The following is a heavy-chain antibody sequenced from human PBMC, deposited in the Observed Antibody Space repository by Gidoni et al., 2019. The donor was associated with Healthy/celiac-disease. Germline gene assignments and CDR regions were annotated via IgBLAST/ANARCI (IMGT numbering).Heavy chain of an antibody. J-gene: IGHJ4*02. CDR3: ARGLGLEDNWNDLEFDY. Sequence: QVQLVQSGAEVKKPGASVKVSCKASGYTFTGYYMHWVRQAPGQGLEWMGWINPNSGGTNYAQKFQGRVTMTRDTSISTAYMELSRLRSDDTAVYYCARGLGLEDNWNDLEFDYWGQGTLVTVSS. V-gene: IGHV1-2*02. D-gene: IGHD1-20*01. CDR2: INPNSGGT. CDR1: GYTFTGYY.